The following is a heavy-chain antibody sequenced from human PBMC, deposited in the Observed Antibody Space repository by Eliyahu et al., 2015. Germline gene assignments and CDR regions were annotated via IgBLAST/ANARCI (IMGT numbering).Heavy chain of an antibody. CDR1: GFIXGDLP. CDR2: ISWNSGGI. Sequence: EVQLVESGGGLVQPGRSLRXSCAASGFIXGDLPVNGVRQAPGKGLEWVSGISWNSGGIGYADSAKGRFTISRDNGKNSLYLQMNSLRAEDTALYYCAKDMAYDHLSAIDYWGQGTLVTVSS. D-gene: IGHD3-22*01. V-gene: IGHV3-9*01. CDR3: AKDMAYDHLSAIDY. J-gene: IGHJ4*02.